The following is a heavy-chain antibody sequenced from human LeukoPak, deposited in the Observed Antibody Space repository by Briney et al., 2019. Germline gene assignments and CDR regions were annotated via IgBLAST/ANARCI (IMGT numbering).Heavy chain of an antibody. V-gene: IGHV4-4*07. CDR3: ARELDYDSSGYYPRRGYYFDY. D-gene: IGHD3-22*01. CDR1: GGSISSYY. CDR2: IYTSGST. Sequence: SETLSLTCTVSGGSISSYYWSWIRQPAGKGLEWIGRIYTSGSTNYNPSLKSRVTMSVDTSKNQFSLKLSSVTAADTAVYYCARELDYDSSGYYPRRGYYFDYWGQGTLVTVSS. J-gene: IGHJ4*02.